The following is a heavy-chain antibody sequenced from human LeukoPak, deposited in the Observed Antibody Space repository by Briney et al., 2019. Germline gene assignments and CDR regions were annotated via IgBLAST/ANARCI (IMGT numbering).Heavy chain of an antibody. D-gene: IGHD3-10*01. CDR2: ISGSGTNT. V-gene: IGHV3-23*01. CDR1: GFTFSSYA. J-gene: IGHJ5*02. Sequence: GGSLRLSCAASGFTFSSYAMSWVRQAPGKGLEWVSAISGSGTNTYYADSVKGRFTISRDNSKYTLYLQMNSLRVEDTAVYYCAAGSGSYYKATSWGQGTLVTVSS. CDR3: AAGSGSYYKATS.